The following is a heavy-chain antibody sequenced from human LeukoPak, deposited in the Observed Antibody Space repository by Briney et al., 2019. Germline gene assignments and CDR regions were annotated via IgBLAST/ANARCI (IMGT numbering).Heavy chain of an antibody. CDR2: ISGSGGST. CDR3: ARSVANYGFFDY. CDR1: GFTFSSYW. V-gene: IGHV3-23*01. D-gene: IGHD4/OR15-4a*01. J-gene: IGHJ4*02. Sequence: GGSLRLSCAASGFTFSSYWMHWVRQAPGKGLEWVSAISGSGGSTYYADSVKGRFTISRDNSKNTLYLQMNSLRAEDMAVYYCARSVANYGFFDYWGQGTLVTVSS.